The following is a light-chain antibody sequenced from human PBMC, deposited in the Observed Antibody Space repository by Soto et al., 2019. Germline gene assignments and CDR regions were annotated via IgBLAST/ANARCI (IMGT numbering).Light chain of an antibody. Sequence: EIVLTQSPGTLSVSPGEGATLSCRASQSVSNPYFAWYQQKPGQAPRLLIYGASSRATGITARFSSGGSGTDFTLTISRLEPEDIAVYFWQQFGFSLITFGQGTRLEIK. CDR1: QSVSNPY. CDR3: QQFGFSLIT. V-gene: IGKV3-20*01. J-gene: IGKJ5*01. CDR2: GAS.